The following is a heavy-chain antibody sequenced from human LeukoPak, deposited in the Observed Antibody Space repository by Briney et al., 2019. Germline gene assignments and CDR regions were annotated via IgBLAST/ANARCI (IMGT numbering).Heavy chain of an antibody. V-gene: IGHV1-69*05. CDR2: IIPIFGTA. CDR3: ARDVSGSYDF. J-gene: IGHJ4*02. Sequence: GASVKVSCKASGGTFSSYAISWVRQAPGQGLEWMGGIIPIFGTANYAQKFQGRVTITTDESTSTAYMELSSLRSEDTVVYYCARDVSGSYDFWGQGTLVTVSS. D-gene: IGHD1-26*01. CDR1: GGTFSSYA.